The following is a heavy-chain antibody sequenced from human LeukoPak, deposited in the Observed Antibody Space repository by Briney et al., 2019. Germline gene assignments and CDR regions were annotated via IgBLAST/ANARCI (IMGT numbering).Heavy chain of an antibody. CDR2: IIPIFGTA. J-gene: IGHJ6*02. V-gene: IGHV1-69*13. D-gene: IGHD3-3*01. CDR3: ARDGTIFYGMDV. Sequence: GASVKVSCKASGGTFISYAISWVRQAPGQGLEWMGGIIPIFGTANYAQKFQGRVTITADESTSTAYMELSSLRSEDTAVYYCARDGTIFYGMDVWGQGTTVTVSS. CDR1: GGTFISYA.